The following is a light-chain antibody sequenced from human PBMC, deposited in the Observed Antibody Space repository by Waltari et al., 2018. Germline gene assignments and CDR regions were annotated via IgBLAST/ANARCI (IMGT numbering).Light chain of an antibody. CDR2: QAS. CDR1: QSIARW. J-gene: IGKJ4*01. CDR3: QQLNRYPLT. V-gene: IGKV1-5*03. Sequence: DIQMTQSPSTLSASVGDRVTITCRACQSIARWLAWYQQKPGRAPKLLSYQASTLQDGVPSRFSGSGSGTDFTLTINSLQADDFATYYCQQLNRYPLTFGGGTKVEIK.